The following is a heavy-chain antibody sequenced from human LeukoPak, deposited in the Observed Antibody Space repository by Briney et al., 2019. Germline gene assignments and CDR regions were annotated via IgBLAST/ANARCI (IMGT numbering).Heavy chain of an antibody. CDR1: GASISIYY. CDR3: ARENPSGYYNRPIDY. Sequence: SETLSLTCTVSGASISIYYWSWIRQPPGKGLEWIGDIYYSGSIKYNPSLKSRVTMSVDTSKNQFSLKLSSVTAADTAIYYCARENPSGYYNRPIDYWGQGTLVTVSS. CDR2: IYYSGSI. D-gene: IGHD3-22*01. J-gene: IGHJ4*02. V-gene: IGHV4-59*01.